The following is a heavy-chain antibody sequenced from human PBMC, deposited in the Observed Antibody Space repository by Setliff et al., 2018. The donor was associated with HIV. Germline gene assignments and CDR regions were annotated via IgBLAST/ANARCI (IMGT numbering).Heavy chain of an antibody. CDR2: IYYSGST. CDR3: ARAGSAAASPLDY. D-gene: IGHD6-6*01. V-gene: IGHV4-39*07. Sequence: SETLSLTCTVSGGSISSSSYYWGWIRQPPGKGLEWIGSIYYSGSTYYNPSLKSRVTISVGTSKNQFSLKLTSVTAADTAVYYCARAGSAAASPLDYWARERWSPSPQ. J-gene: IGHJ4*02. CDR1: GGSISSSSYY.